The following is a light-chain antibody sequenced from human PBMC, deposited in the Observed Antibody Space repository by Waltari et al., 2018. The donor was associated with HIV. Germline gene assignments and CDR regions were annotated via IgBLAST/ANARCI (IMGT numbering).Light chain of an antibody. CDR3: SSYAGSNKLV. Sequence: QSALTQPPSASGSPGQSVTISCTGTSSDVGGYNYVSWYQQHPGNAPKLIIYEVTGRPSGVPDRFSGSTSGNTASLTVSGLQAEDEADYYCSSYAGSNKLVFGGGTKLTVV. CDR1: SSDVGGYNY. V-gene: IGLV2-8*01. J-gene: IGLJ2*01. CDR2: EVT.